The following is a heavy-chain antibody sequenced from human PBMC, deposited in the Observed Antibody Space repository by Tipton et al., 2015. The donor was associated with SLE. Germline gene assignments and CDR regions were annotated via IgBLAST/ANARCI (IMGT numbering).Heavy chain of an antibody. CDR2: IRNGGNNK. CDR1: GFSFSDYA. D-gene: IGHD1-7*01. Sequence: SLRLSCKASGFSFSDYAMHWVRQAPGRGLEWVAFIRNGGNNKYYADSVKGRFTISRDSSKNTLDLQMNSLRPGDTAVYYCARDYKSNWHYYYDYYYMDVWGKGTTVTVSS. V-gene: IGHV3-30*02. CDR3: ARDYKSNWHYYYDYYYMDV. J-gene: IGHJ6*03.